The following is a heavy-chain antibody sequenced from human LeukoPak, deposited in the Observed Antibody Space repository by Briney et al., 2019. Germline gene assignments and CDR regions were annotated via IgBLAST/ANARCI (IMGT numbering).Heavy chain of an antibody. CDR1: GYTFTSYD. CDR2: MNPNSGNT. Sequence: TSVKVSCKASGYTFTSYDINWVRQATGQGLEWMGWMNPNSGNTGYAQKFQGKVTMTRNTSISTAYMELSSLRSEDTAVYYCAGQAAADAFDIWGQGTMVTVSS. J-gene: IGHJ3*02. D-gene: IGHD6-13*01. CDR3: AGQAAADAFDI. V-gene: IGHV1-8*01.